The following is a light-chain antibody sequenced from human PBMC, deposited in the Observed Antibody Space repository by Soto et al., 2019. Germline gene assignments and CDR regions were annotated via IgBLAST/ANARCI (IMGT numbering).Light chain of an antibody. CDR1: QSVSTN. V-gene: IGKV3D-15*01. J-gene: IGKJ1*01. CDR2: VTS. Sequence: EIVGSQTPASLSGSPGERATLACRSSQSVSTNLAWSQQKHGQAPRILIYVTSARATGIPARFSGSGSGTDFTLTFSSLQSADFEVYDCQQYYNWPRTFGQGTKVDIK. CDR3: QQYYNWPRT.